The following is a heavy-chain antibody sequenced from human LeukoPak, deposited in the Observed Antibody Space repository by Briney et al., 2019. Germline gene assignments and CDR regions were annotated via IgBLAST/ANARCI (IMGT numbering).Heavy chain of an antibody. CDR3: SPRRAAAAHGEPYYYYMDV. Sequence: GGSLRLSCAASGLTFNTYTMNWVRQAPGKGLEWVSSISSTSSYIYYADSVKGRFTVSRDNGKNSLYLQMNSLKTEDTAVYYCSPRRAAAAHGEPYYYYMDVWGKGTTVTVSS. V-gene: IGHV3-21*03. J-gene: IGHJ6*03. CDR1: GLTFNTYT. CDR2: ISSTSSYI. D-gene: IGHD6-13*01.